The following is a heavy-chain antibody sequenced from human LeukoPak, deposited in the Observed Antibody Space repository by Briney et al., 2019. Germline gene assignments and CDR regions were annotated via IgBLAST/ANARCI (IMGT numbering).Heavy chain of an antibody. CDR2: ISSSGGST. V-gene: IGHV3-23*01. CDR3: AKGAYDSGGYPPVTPDH. Sequence: GGCLRLSCAASGFTFNSYAMSWVRRAPGKGLVWVSAISSSGGSTYYAASVKGRFSISRDNSKSTLFLQMNSLRAEDTAVYYCAKGAYDSGGYPPVTPDHWGQGTLVTVSS. J-gene: IGHJ4*02. D-gene: IGHD3-10*01. CDR1: GFTFNSYA.